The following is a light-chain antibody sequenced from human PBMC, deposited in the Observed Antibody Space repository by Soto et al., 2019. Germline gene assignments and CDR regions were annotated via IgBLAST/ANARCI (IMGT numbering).Light chain of an antibody. CDR1: SSDVGGYNY. V-gene: IGLV2-14*01. J-gene: IGLJ3*02. Sequence: QSALTQPASVSGSPGQSITISCTGTSSDVGGYNYVSWYQQHPVKAPKLMIYEVSNRPSGVSNRFSGSKSGNTASLTISGLQAEDEADYYCSSYTSSSTLNWVFGGGTKLTVL. CDR3: SSYTSSSTLNWV. CDR2: EVS.